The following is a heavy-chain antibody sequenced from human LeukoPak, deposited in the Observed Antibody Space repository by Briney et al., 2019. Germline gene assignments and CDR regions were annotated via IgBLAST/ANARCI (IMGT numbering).Heavy chain of an antibody. CDR1: GFTFSNAW. CDR3: TTDGPVAVATGTNRFDP. V-gene: IGHV3-15*01. D-gene: IGHD6-19*01. J-gene: IGHJ5*02. CDR2: IKSKTDGGTT. Sequence: GGSLRLSCAASGFTFSNAWMSWVRQAPGKGLEWVGRIKSKTDGGTTDYAAPVKGRFTISRDDSKNTLYLQMNSLKTEDTAVYYCTTDGPVAVATGTNRFDPWGQGTLVTVSS.